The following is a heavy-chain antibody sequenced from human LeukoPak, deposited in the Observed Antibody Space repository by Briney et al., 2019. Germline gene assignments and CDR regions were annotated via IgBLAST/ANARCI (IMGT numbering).Heavy chain of an antibody. V-gene: IGHV3-7*01. J-gene: IGHJ4*02. D-gene: IGHD5-24*01. CDR1: GFTFSSYS. CDR3: ARMGY. CDR2: IKQDGSEK. Sequence: GGSLRLSCAASGFTFSSYSMNWVRQAPGKGLEWVANIKQDGSEKYYVDSVKGRFTISRDNAKNSLYLQMNSLRAEDTAVYYCARMGYWGQGTLVTVSS.